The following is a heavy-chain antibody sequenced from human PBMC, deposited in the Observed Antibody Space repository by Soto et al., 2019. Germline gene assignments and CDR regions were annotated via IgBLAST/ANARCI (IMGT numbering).Heavy chain of an antibody. CDR2: ISGSGGST. CDR1: GFTFSSYA. V-gene: IGHV3-23*01. D-gene: IGHD3-16*02. Sequence: GGSLRLSCAASGFTFSSYAMSWVRQAPGKGLEWVSAISGSGGSTYYADSVKGRFTISKDNSKNTLYLQMNSLRAEDTAVYYCAKDVPYDYIWGSYRPGSSWFDPWGQGTLVTVSS. J-gene: IGHJ5*02. CDR3: AKDVPYDYIWGSYRPGSSWFDP.